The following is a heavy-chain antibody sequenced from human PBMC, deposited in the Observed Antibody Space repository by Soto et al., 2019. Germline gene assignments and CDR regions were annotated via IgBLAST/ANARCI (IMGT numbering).Heavy chain of an antibody. CDR1: EGTVTTYT. Sequence: QVQLVQSGAEVKKPGSSVKVSCKASEGTVTTYTISWVRQAPGQGLEWMGRIIPILGITNYAQEIQGRVTITADKSTSTAYMELSSLRSEDRAVYYCARENPYGFDVWGQGTRVTVSS. V-gene: IGHV1-69*08. CDR3: ARENPYGFDV. CDR2: IIPILGIT. J-gene: IGHJ6*02.